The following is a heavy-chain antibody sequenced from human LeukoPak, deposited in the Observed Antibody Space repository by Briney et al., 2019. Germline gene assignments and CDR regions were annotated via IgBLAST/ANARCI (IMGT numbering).Heavy chain of an antibody. CDR3: ARSADCSGGSCYTYGRFDP. CDR1: GYTFTGYY. Sequence: GASVKVSCKASGYTFTGYYIHWVRQAPGQGLEWMGWIDPNSGGTNYAQKFQGRVTMTRDTSISTVYMELSRLRSDDTAVYYCARSADCSGGSCYTYGRFDPWGQGTLVTVSS. V-gene: IGHV1-2*02. CDR2: IDPNSGGT. J-gene: IGHJ5*02. D-gene: IGHD2-15*01.